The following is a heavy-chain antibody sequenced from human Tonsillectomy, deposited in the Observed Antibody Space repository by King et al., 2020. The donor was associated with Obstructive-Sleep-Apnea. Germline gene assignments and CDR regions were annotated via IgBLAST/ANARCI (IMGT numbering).Heavy chain of an antibody. CDR2: ISYDGSNK. V-gene: IGHV3-30*18. J-gene: IGHJ5*02. CDR1: GFTLSNYG. D-gene: IGHD4-23*01. Sequence: VQLVESGGGVVQPGRSLRLSCAASGFTLSNYGMHWVRQAPGKGLEWVALISYDGSNKYYADSVKGRFTISRDNSKNTVYLQMNSLRVDETAVYYLAKVSYPNTVINAWGQGTLVTVSS. CDR3: AKVSYPNTVINA.